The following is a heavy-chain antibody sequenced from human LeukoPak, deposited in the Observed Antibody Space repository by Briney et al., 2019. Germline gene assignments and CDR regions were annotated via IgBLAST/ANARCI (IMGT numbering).Heavy chain of an antibody. CDR3: ARWYGDHNLYYFNY. CDR2: IYYTGST. Sequence: SETLSLNCTVSGDSISSYYWSWIRQPPGKGLEWIGYIYYTGSTNYNPSLKSRVTMSVDTSKNQFSLKLSSVTAADAAVYYCARWYGDHNLYYFNYWGQGTLVTVSS. V-gene: IGHV4-59*08. J-gene: IGHJ4*02. D-gene: IGHD4-17*01. CDR1: GDSISSYY.